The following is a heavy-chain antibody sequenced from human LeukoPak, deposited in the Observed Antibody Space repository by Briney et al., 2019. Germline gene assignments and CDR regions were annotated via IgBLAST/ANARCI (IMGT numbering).Heavy chain of an antibody. CDR2: INPNSGGT. Sequence: ASVKVSCKDSGYTFTGYYMHWVRQAPGQGLEWMGRINPNSGGTNYAQKFQGRVTMTRDTSISTAYMELSRLRSDDTAVYYCARWLQLVGYFQHWGQGTLVTVSS. CDR3: ARWLQLVGYFQH. V-gene: IGHV1-2*06. D-gene: IGHD5-24*01. J-gene: IGHJ1*01. CDR1: GYTFTGYY.